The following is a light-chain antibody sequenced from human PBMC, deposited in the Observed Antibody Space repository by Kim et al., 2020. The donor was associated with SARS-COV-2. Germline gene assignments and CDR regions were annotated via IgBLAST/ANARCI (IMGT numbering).Light chain of an antibody. J-gene: IGLJ2*01. CDR3: QVWDNSRVHLV. V-gene: IGLV3-21*04. CDR2: YDS. CDR1: NVGVKS. Sequence: HGKTAGHTCGEGNVGVKSVTWYQQNPGQAPVVVIHYDSDRPSGIPERFAGSTSGNTATLPITGVEAGDEADYYCQVWDNSRVHLVFGGGTQLTVL.